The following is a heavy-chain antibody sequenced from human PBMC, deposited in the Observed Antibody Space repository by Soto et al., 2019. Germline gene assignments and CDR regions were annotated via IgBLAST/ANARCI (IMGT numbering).Heavy chain of an antibody. J-gene: IGHJ5*02. Sequence: SETLSLTCTVSGGSITDYSWVWIRQPAGKGPEWIGRIFSSGSTNYNPSLKGRITMSLDTSKNQFSLKLNSATATDTAVYFCARDQGVVVTADNWFDPWGQGILVTV. V-gene: IGHV4-4*07. CDR1: GGSITDYS. CDR2: IFSSGST. D-gene: IGHD2-21*02. CDR3: ARDQGVVVTADNWFDP.